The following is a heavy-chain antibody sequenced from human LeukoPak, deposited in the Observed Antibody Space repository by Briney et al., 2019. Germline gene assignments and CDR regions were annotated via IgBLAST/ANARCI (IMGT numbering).Heavy chain of an antibody. CDR2: INHSGST. J-gene: IGHJ4*02. Sequence: SETLSLTCAVYGXSFSGYYWSWIRQPPGKGLEWIGEINHSGSTNYNPSLKSRVTISVDTSKNQFSLKLSSVTAADTAVYYCAREGDYYDSSGYFLYWGQGTLVTVSS. CDR3: AREGDYYDSSGYFLY. CDR1: GXSFSGYY. V-gene: IGHV4-34*01. D-gene: IGHD3-22*01.